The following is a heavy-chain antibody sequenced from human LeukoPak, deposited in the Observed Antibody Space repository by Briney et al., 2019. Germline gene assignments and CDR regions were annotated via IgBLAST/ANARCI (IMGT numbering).Heavy chain of an antibody. CDR1: GFTFSSYG. J-gene: IGHJ3*02. Sequence: GGSLRLSCAASGFTFSSYGMHWVRQAPGKGLEWVAFIRYEGSNKYYAVSVKGRFTISRDNSKNTLYLQMNSLRAEDTAVYYCATGVGRHDAFDIWGQGTMVTVSS. D-gene: IGHD1-26*01. CDR2: IRYEGSNK. V-gene: IGHV3-30*02. CDR3: ATGVGRHDAFDI.